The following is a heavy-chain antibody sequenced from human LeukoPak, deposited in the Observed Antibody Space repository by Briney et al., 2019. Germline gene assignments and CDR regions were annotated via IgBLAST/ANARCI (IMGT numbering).Heavy chain of an antibody. D-gene: IGHD6-13*01. V-gene: IGHV3-11*01. CDR1: GFTFSDYY. J-gene: IGHJ6*02. CDR2: ISSSGNTI. CDR3: ARDAAAAGPYYYYGMDV. Sequence: GGSLRLSCAASGFTFSDYYMSWIRQAPGKGLEWVSYISSSGNTIYYADSVKGRSTISRDNAKNSLYLQMNSLRAEDTAVYYCARDAAAAGPYYYYGMDVWGQGNTVTVSS.